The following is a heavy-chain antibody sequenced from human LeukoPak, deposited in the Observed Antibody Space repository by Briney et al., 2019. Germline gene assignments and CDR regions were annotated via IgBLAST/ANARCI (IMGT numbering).Heavy chain of an antibody. CDR3: AKGDYYDSSGYYNY. V-gene: IGHV3-30*18. D-gene: IGHD3-22*01. Sequence: GGSLRLSCAASGFTFSSYGMHWVRQAPGKGLEWVAVISYDGSNKYYADSVKGRFTISRDNSKNTLYLQMNSLRAEDTAVYYCAKGDYYDSSGYYNYWGQGTLVTVSS. CDR1: GFTFSSYG. J-gene: IGHJ4*02. CDR2: ISYDGSNK.